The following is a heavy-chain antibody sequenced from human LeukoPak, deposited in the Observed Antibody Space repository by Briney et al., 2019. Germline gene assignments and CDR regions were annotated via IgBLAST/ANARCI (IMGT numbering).Heavy chain of an antibody. CDR3: AREHSGSYGGLLWYDY. J-gene: IGHJ4*02. CDR1: GCSISSSSYY. V-gene: IGHV4-39*07. Sequence: SETLSLTCTVSGCSISSSSYYWVWIRQPPGKGLEWIGSIDYSGSNYYNPSLKSRVTISVDTSKNQFSLKLSSVTAADTAVYYCAREHSGSYGGLLWYDYWGQGTLVTVSS. D-gene: IGHD1-26*01. CDR2: IDYSGSN.